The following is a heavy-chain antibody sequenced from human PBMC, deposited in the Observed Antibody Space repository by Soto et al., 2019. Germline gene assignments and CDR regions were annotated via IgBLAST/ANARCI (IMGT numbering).Heavy chain of an antibody. V-gene: IGHV4-4*02. D-gene: IGHD6-13*01. Sequence: SETLSLTCAVSGGSISSSNWWSWVRQPPGKGLEWIGEIYHSGSTNYNPSLKSRVTISVDKSKNQFSLKLSSVTAADTAVYYCARLKERYSSSGDGMDVWGQGTTVTVSS. CDR3: ARLKERYSSSGDGMDV. J-gene: IGHJ6*02. CDR1: GGSISSSNW. CDR2: IYHSGST.